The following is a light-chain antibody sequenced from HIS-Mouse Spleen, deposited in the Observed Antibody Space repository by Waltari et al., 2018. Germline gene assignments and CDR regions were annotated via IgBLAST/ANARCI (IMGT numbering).Light chain of an antibody. V-gene: IGLV3-10*01. CDR2: EDS. Sequence: SYELTQPPSVSVSPGQTARITCSGDALPKKYPLWYQQKSGQAPVLVIYEDSKRPSGIPERFSGSSSGTMATLTISGAQVEDEADYYCYSTDSSGNHRVFGGGTKLTVL. CDR3: YSTDSSGNHRV. J-gene: IGLJ2*01. CDR1: ALPKKY.